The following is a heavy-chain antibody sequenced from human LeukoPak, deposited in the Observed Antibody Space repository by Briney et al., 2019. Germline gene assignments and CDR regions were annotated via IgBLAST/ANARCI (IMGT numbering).Heavy chain of an antibody. J-gene: IGHJ6*03. V-gene: IGHV4-34*01. D-gene: IGHD3-22*01. CDR2: INPSGST. CDR3: ARGRHDITMIVVVMTSVSYYLDV. CDR1: GGSFSGYH. Sequence: SETLSLTCAVYGGSFSGYHWTWIRQSPGKGLEWIGDINPSGSTYYNPSLKSRLTISVDTSKNQFSLKLRYVTAAETDVYYCARGRHDITMIVVVMTSVSYYLDVWGKGTTVTVS.